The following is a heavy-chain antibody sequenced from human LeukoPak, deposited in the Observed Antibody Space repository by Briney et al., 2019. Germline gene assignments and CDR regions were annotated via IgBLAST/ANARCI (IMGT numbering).Heavy chain of an antibody. J-gene: IGHJ4*02. V-gene: IGHV1-69*13. CDR3: ARASWSDYYDSSGYYDY. Sequence: VKVSCKASGGTFSSYAISWARQAPGQGLEWMGGIIPIFGTANYAQKFQGRVTITTDESTSTAYMELSSLRSEDTAVYYCARASWSDYYDSSGYYDYWGQGTLVTVSS. CDR1: GGTFSSYA. D-gene: IGHD3-22*01. CDR2: IIPIFGTA.